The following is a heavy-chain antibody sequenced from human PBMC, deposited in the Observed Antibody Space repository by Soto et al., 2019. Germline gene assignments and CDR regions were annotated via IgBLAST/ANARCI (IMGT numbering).Heavy chain of an antibody. Sequence: GESLKISCKASGYSLSSYWLGWVRQTPGKGLEWMGIVYPADSDTRYSPSFRGQVTISVANPIRTAYLHWSSLKASDPAMYYCTRRYVYIDYWGQGKLVTVSS. CDR3: TRRYVYIDY. D-gene: IGHD2-15*01. CDR2: VYPADSDT. V-gene: IGHV5-51*01. J-gene: IGHJ4*02. CDR1: GYSLSSYW.